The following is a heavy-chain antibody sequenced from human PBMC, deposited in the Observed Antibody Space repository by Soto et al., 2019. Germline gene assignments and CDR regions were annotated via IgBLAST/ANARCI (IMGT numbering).Heavy chain of an antibody. CDR1: GGSFSGYY. CDR2: INHSGST. J-gene: IGHJ6*02. D-gene: IGHD2-15*01. CDR3: ARGPYCSGGSCYFYYYYYGMDV. V-gene: IGHV4-34*01. Sequence: QVQLQQWGAGLLKPSETLSLTCAVYGGSFSGYYWSWIRQPPGKGLEWIGEINHSGSTNYNPSLQSRVTISVDTSKNQFSLKLSSVTAADTAVYYCARGPYCSGGSCYFYYYYYGMDVWGQGTTVTVSS.